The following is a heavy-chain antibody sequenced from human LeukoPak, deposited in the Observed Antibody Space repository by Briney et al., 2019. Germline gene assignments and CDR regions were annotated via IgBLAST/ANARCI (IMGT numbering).Heavy chain of an antibody. CDR3: ARKGLPDC. V-gene: IGHV3-7*01. Sequence: GGSLRLSCAASGFTFSDYWMSWVRQAPGKGLEWVANIKQDGSNKYYVDSVKGRFTLSRDNAKNSLYLQMNSLRVDDTAVYYCARKGLPDCWGQGTLVTVSS. J-gene: IGHJ4*02. CDR2: IKQDGSNK. CDR1: GFTFSDYW.